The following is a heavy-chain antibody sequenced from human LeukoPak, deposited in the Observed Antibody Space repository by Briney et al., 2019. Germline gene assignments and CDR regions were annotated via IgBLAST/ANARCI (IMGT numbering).Heavy chain of an antibody. Sequence: GGSLRLSCAASGFTVSSNYMSWVRQAPGKGLEWVSVIYSGGSTYYADSVKDRFTISRDNSKNTLYLQMNSLRAEDTAVYYCVRVRGSYAFDFWGQGTPVIVSS. CDR2: IYSGGST. CDR1: GFTVSSNY. D-gene: IGHD1-26*01. V-gene: IGHV3-53*01. CDR3: VRVRGSYAFDF. J-gene: IGHJ4*02.